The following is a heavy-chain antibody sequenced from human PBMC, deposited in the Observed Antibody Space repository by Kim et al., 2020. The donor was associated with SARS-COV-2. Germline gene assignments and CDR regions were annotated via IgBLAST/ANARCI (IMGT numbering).Heavy chain of an antibody. V-gene: IGHV3-48*03. J-gene: IGHJ6*03. D-gene: IGHD2-2*01. CDR2: ISSSGSTK. Sequence: GGSLRLSCAASGFTFSSYEINWVRQAPGKGLDWVSYISSSGSTKYYADSVKGRFTISRDNAKNSLFLQMSSLRAEDTAVYYCARGGYCSSTSCPYYYYMDVWGKGTTVTVSS. CDR1: GFTFSSYE. CDR3: ARGGYCSSTSCPYYYYMDV.